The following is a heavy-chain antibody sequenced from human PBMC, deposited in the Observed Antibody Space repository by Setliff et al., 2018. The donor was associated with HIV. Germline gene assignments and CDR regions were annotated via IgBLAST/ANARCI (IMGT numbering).Heavy chain of an antibody. CDR2: IFYTGRT. V-gene: IGHV4-39*07. CDR3: ARRGKTENSYVLNWFDP. Sequence: ETLSLTCTVSGGSIGSSDYYWGWIRQPPGKGLEWIGSIFYTGRTTYNPSLRSRVTISLDTSKTQFSLSLTSVTAADTAMYYCARRGKTENSYVLNWFDPWGQGILVTVSS. CDR1: GGSIGSSDYY. J-gene: IGHJ5*02. D-gene: IGHD5-18*01.